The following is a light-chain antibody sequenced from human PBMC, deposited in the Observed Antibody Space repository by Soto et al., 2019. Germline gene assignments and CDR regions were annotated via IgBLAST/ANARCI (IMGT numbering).Light chain of an antibody. V-gene: IGKV1-13*02. J-gene: IGKJ5*01. CDR2: EVS. Sequence: AIQLTQSPSSLSASVGDRVTITCRASQDIRGALAWYQQKPGKPPKLLIFEVSSLQSGVPSRFSGSGSGTDFTLTISSLQPEDFATYYCQQFNTYPITFGQGTRLEIK. CDR1: QDIRGA. CDR3: QQFNTYPIT.